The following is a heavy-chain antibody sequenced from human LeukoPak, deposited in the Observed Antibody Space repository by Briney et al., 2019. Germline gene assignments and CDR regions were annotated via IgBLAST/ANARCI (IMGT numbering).Heavy chain of an antibody. D-gene: IGHD2-8*01. CDR3: ARVHSGPDESNGY. CDR2: ISGYNGDT. V-gene: IGHV1-18*01. CDR1: GYTFSDYG. Sequence: ASVKVSCKASGYTFSDYGLSWVRQAPGQGLEWMGWISGYNGDTNYAQKFQGRVTMTTDTSTDTAYMELRSLRSDDTAVYFCARVHSGPDESNGYWGQGTLVTVSS. J-gene: IGHJ4*02.